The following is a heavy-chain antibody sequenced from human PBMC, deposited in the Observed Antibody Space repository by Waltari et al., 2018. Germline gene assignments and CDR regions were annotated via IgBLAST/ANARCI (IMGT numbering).Heavy chain of an antibody. CDR3: ARDGDRNYDY. D-gene: IGHD1-7*01. J-gene: IGHJ4*02. CDR2: ISGSGRSYI. V-gene: IGHV3-21*01. Sequence: DVQLVESGGGLVKPGGSLRLSCAASGFSFSSYDMNWVRQAPGRGLEWVASISGSGRSYIVYTDSVKGRFIISRDNAKNSLFLQMDSLRVEDTAVYYCARDGDRNYDYWGQGTLVTVSS. CDR1: GFSFSSYD.